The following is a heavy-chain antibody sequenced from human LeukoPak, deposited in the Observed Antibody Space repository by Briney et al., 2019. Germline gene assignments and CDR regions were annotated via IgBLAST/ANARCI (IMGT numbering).Heavy chain of an antibody. CDR1: GGSISGSY. D-gene: IGHD4-17*01. CDR3: ARGIESYGDYGY. Sequence: SQTLSLTCTVSGGSISGSYWSWIRQPSGKGLEWIAYMYNSGSTNYNPSLKSRVTISIDTSKNQFSLKLSSLTAADTAIYYCARGIESYGDYGYWGQGILVTVSS. CDR2: MYNSGST. V-gene: IGHV4-59*01. J-gene: IGHJ4*02.